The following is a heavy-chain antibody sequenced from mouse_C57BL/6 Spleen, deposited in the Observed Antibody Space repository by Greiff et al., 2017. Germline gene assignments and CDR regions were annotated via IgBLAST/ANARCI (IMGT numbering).Heavy chain of an antibody. CDR1: GFNIKDDY. Sequence: VQLKESGAELVRPGASVKLSCTASGFNIKDDYMHWVKQRPEQGLEWIGWIDPENGDTEYASKFQGKATITADTSSNTAYLQLSSLTSEDTAVYYCTTPGSSYDWYFDVWGTGTTVTVSS. J-gene: IGHJ1*03. D-gene: IGHD1-1*01. V-gene: IGHV14-4*01. CDR2: IDPENGDT. CDR3: TTPGSSYDWYFDV.